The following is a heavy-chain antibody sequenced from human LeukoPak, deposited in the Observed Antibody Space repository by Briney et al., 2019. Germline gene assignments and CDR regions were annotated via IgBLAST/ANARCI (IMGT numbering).Heavy chain of an antibody. D-gene: IGHD6-13*01. CDR1: GFTFDDYA. V-gene: IGHV3-9*01. CDR3: AKDKDSSRAWYFDL. Sequence: GGSLRPSCAASGFTFDDYAMHWVRQAPGKGLEWVSGISWNSGSIGYADSVKGRFTISRDNAKNSLYLQMNSLRAEDTALYYCAKDKDSSRAWYFDLWGRGTLVTVSS. CDR2: ISWNSGSI. J-gene: IGHJ2*01.